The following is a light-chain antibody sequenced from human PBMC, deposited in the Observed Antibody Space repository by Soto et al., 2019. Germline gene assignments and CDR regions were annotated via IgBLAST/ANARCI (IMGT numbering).Light chain of an antibody. CDR1: SSDVGGYNY. CDR3: SSYAGRTLYV. CDR2: EVS. V-gene: IGLV2-8*01. Sequence: QLVLTQPPSASGTPGQRVTLSCSGTSSDVGGYNYVSWYQQHPGKAPKLLIHEVSKRPSGVTDRFSGSKSGNTASLTVSGLQPEDEADYYCSSYAGRTLYVFGTGTKLTVL. J-gene: IGLJ1*01.